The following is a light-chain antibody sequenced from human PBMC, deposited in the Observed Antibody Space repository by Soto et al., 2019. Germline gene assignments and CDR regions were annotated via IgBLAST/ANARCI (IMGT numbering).Light chain of an antibody. CDR1: SSDVGGYDS. CDR2: EVT. CDR3: CSYTSSSDIRV. J-gene: IGLJ3*02. Sequence: QSVLTQPASVSGSPGQSISISCTGTSSDVGGYDSVSWYQQHPGKAPKLMIFEVTNRPSGVSNRFSGSKSGNTASLTISGLQADDEGDYYCCSYTSSSDIRVFGGGTKLTVL. V-gene: IGLV2-14*01.